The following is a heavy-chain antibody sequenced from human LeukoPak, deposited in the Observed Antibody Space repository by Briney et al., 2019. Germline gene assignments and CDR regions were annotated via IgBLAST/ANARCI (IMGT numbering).Heavy chain of an antibody. CDR1: GYTFTGYY. CDR3: ARGEGYCSSTSCSNYYYYGMDV. D-gene: IGHD2-2*01. CDR2: INPNSGGT. Sequence: ASVKVSCKASGYTFTGYYMHWVRQAPGQGLEWMGWINPNSGGTNYAQKFQGRVTMTRDTSISTAYMELSRLRSDDTAVYYCARGEGYCSSTSCSNYYYYGMDVWGQGTTVTVSS. V-gene: IGHV1-2*02. J-gene: IGHJ6*02.